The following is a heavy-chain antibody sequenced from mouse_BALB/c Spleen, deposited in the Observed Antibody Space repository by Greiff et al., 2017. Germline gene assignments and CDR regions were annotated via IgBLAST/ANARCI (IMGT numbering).Heavy chain of an antibody. D-gene: IGHD1-2*01. V-gene: IGHV1-7*01. Sequence: QVQLQQSGAELAKPGASVKMSCKASGYTFTSYWMHWVKQRPGQGLEWIGYINPSTGYTEYNQKFKDKATLTADKSSSTAYMQLSSLTSEDSAVYYCARGPTAYFDYWGQGTTLTVSS. CDR3: ARGPTAYFDY. CDR1: GYTFTSYW. CDR2: INPSTGYT. J-gene: IGHJ2*01.